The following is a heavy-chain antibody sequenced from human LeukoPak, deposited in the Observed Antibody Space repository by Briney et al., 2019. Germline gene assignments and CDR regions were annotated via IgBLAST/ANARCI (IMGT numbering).Heavy chain of an antibody. D-gene: IGHD3-9*01. CDR1: GFSLGSYT. Sequence: GGSLRLSCVASGFSLGSYTMSWVRQAPGKGLEWAAKMKEDGSDIYSVDSVKGRFTICRDNAKNSLCLQMSSLRVEDTAVYYCARGGARYLDNWGQGTLVTVSS. CDR3: ARGGARYLDN. V-gene: IGHV3-7*01. J-gene: IGHJ4*02. CDR2: MKEDGSDI.